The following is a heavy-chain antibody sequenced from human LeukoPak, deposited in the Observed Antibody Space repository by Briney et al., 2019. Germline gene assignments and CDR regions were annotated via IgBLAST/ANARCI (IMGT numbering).Heavy chain of an antibody. CDR2: INHSGST. D-gene: IGHD3-3*01. V-gene: IGHV4-34*01. CDR3: ARGTLEWLYFDY. Sequence: SETLSLTCAVYGGSFSGYYWSWIRQPPGKGLEWIGEINHSGSTNYNPSLKSRVTISVDTSKNQFSLKLSSVTAADTAVNYCARGTLEWLYFDYWGQGTLVTVSS. J-gene: IGHJ4*02. CDR1: GGSFSGYY.